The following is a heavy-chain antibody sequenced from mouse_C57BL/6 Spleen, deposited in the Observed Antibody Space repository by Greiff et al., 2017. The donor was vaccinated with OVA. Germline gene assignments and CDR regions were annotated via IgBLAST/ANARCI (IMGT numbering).Heavy chain of an antibody. Sequence: DVKLVESGGGLVKPGGSLKLSCAASGFTFSDYGMHWVRQAPEKGLEWVAYISSGSSTIYYADTVKGRFTISRDNAKNTLFLQMTSLRSEDTAMYYCARESFITTVVAHFDYWGQGTTLTVSS. D-gene: IGHD1-1*01. CDR2: ISSGSSTI. CDR3: ARESFITTVVAHFDY. J-gene: IGHJ2*01. V-gene: IGHV5-17*01. CDR1: GFTFSDYG.